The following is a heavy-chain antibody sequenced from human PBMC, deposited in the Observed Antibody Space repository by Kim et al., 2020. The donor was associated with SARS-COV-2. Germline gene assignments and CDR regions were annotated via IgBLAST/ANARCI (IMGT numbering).Heavy chain of an antibody. CDR2: ISGDAT. CDR3: ARVEAGCGGDCSPFNY. Sequence: GGSLRLSCTVSGITFSSYAMSWVRQAPGKGLEWVALISGDATHYADSVQGRFTISRDDSKSTLYLQMDSLRAEDTAVYYCARVEAGCGGDCSPFNYWGQGTLVTVSS. CDR1: GITFSSYA. D-gene: IGHD2-21*02. V-gene: IGHV3-23*01. J-gene: IGHJ4*02.